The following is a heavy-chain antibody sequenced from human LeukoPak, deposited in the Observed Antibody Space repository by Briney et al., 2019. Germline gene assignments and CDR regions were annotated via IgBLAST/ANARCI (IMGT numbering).Heavy chain of an antibody. J-gene: IGHJ6*02. CDR3: ARRSFGDSLYYYYGMDV. CDR2: IIHSGST. CDR1: GGSFSDYY. Sequence: SETLSLTCAVYGGSFSDYYWSWIRQPPGKGLEWIGEIIHSGSTNYNPSLKSQVTISVDTSKNQFSLKLSSVTAADTAVYYCARRSFGDSLYYYYGMDVWGQGTTVTVSS. V-gene: IGHV4-34*12. D-gene: IGHD2-21*02.